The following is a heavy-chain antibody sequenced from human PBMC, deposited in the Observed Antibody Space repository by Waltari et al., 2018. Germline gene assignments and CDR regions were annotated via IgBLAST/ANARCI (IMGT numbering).Heavy chain of an antibody. CDR3: ARVIRIGYQLPVGRMDV. Sequence: QVQLVQSGAEVKKPGASVKVSCKASGYTFTSYGISWVRQAPGQGLEWMGWISAYNGNTNYAPKLQGRVTMTTDTSTSTAYMELRSLRSDDTAVYYCARVIRIGYQLPVGRMDVWGQGTTVTVSS. J-gene: IGHJ6*02. V-gene: IGHV1-18*01. D-gene: IGHD2-2*01. CDR2: ISAYNGNT. CDR1: GYTFTSYG.